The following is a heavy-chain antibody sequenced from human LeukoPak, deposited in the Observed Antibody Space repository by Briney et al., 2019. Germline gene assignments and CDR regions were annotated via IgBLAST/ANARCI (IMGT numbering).Heavy chain of an antibody. V-gene: IGHV3-30-3*01. Sequence: PGRSLRPSCAASGFTFSSYAMHWVRQAPGKGLEWVAVISYDGSNKYYADSVKGRFTISRDNSKNTLYLQMNSLRAEDTAVYYCARGQYSSSWWPFDYWGQGTLVTVSS. CDR3: ARGQYSSSWWPFDY. CDR1: GFTFSSYA. J-gene: IGHJ4*02. CDR2: ISYDGSNK. D-gene: IGHD6-13*01.